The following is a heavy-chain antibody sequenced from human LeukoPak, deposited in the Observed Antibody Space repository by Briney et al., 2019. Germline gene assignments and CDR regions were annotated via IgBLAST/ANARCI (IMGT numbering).Heavy chain of an antibody. CDR3: ARAPTRVAATPDDY. D-gene: IGHD2-15*01. CDR2: ISSSSSYI. Sequence: GGSLRLSCAASGFTFSSYSMNWVRQAPGQGLEWVSSISSSSSYIYYADSVKGRFTISRDNAKNSLYLQMNSLRAEDTAVYYCARAPTRVAATPDDYWGQGTLVTVSS. CDR1: GFTFSSYS. J-gene: IGHJ4*02. V-gene: IGHV3-21*01.